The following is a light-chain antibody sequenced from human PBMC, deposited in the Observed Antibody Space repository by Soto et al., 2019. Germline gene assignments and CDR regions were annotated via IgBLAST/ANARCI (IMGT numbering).Light chain of an antibody. J-gene: IGKJ2*01. Sequence: DIQMTQAPYSLSASVGDRVTIACRASQSISTYLNWYQQTPGKAPKLLIYATSNLQSGVPSRFSGSGSGREFTLTISSLQPEDFATYVCQQSYSRPMYTFGQRTNLESK. CDR3: QQSYSRPMYT. CDR1: QSISTY. CDR2: ATS. V-gene: IGKV1-39*01.